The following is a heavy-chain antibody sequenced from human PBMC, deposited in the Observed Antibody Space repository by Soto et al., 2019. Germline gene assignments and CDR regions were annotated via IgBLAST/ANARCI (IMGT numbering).Heavy chain of an antibody. D-gene: IGHD3-3*01. CDR3: ARDYDFKYYYYYMDV. J-gene: IGHJ6*03. Sequence: ASVKVSCKASGYTFTSYGISWVRQAPGQGLEWMGWISAYNGNTNYAQKLQGRVTMTADTSTSTAYMELRSLRSDDTAVYYCARDYDFKYYYYYMDVWGKGTTVTVSS. CDR2: ISAYNGNT. CDR1: GYTFTSYG. V-gene: IGHV1-18*01.